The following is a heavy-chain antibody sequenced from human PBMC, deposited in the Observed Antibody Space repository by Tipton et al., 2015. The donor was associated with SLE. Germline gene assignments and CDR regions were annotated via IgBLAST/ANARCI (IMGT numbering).Heavy chain of an antibody. CDR2: IVYRGNT. D-gene: IGHD5-12*01. J-gene: IGHJ4*02. CDR3: ARGGVGGYDYFDH. V-gene: IGHV4-31*03. Sequence: GLVKPSETLSLTCTVSGDSISSDDYYWTWIRQHPGKGLEWIGHIVYRGNTHYNTSLKSRVTISVDPSKNHFSLKLNSVTAADTAVYFCARGGVGGYDYFDHWGQGTLVTVSS. CDR1: GDSISSDDYY.